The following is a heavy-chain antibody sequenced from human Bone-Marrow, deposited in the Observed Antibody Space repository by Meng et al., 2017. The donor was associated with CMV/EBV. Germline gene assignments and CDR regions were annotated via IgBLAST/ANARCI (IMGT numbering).Heavy chain of an antibody. CDR3: ARERCSSTSCYGIDAFDI. J-gene: IGHJ3*02. CDR2: ISAYNGNT. D-gene: IGHD2-2*01. Sequence: ASVKVSCKASGYTFTSYGISWVRQAPGQGLEWMGWISAYNGNTNYAQKLQGRVTMTTDTSTSTAYMELRSLRSDDTAVYYCARERCSSTSCYGIDAFDIWGQGTTVTVSS. V-gene: IGHV1-18*01. CDR1: GYTFTSYG.